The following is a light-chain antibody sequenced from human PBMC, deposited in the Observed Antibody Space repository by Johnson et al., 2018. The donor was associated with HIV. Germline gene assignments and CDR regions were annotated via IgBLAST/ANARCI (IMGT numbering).Light chain of an antibody. CDR2: ENN. V-gene: IGLV1-51*02. CDR3: GTWDSSLSAYV. Sequence: QSVLTQPPSMSAAPGQKVTISCSASSSNIGNNYVSWYQQLPGTAPKLLIYENNKRPSGIPDRFSGSKSGTSATLAITGLQTGDEADYYCGTWDSSLSAYVFGTGTKVTVL. J-gene: IGLJ1*01. CDR1: SSNIGNNY.